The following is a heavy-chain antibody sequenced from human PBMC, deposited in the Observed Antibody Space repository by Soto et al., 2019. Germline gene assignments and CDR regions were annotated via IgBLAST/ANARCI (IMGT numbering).Heavy chain of an antibody. V-gene: IGHV4-4*02. Sequence: SETLSLTCAVSGVSLTSGNWWTWVRQSPQRGLEYIGEIFHDGTANYYPSFERRVAMSVDTSRNQFPLKLTSVTAADTAVYFCARLVYDTRLNYMYFDFWGPGTLVTVSS. CDR3: ARLVYDTRLNYMYFDF. D-gene: IGHD3-10*01. CDR2: IFHDGTA. J-gene: IGHJ4*02. CDR1: GVSLTSGNW.